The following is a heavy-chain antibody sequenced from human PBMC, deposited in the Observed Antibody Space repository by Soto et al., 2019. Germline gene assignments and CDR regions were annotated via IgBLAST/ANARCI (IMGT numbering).Heavy chain of an antibody. Sequence: KTSETLSLTCTVSGGSISGYYWSWIRQTPGKGLEWIGYIYSSGTTNYKSSPKSRVTISLDTPKNHFSLNVRSMTAADTAVYYCARGSGSSHPFDYWGQGTLVTVSS. J-gene: IGHJ4*02. D-gene: IGHD2-15*01. CDR3: ARGSGSSHPFDY. CDR2: IYSSGTT. CDR1: GGSISGYY. V-gene: IGHV4-59*01.